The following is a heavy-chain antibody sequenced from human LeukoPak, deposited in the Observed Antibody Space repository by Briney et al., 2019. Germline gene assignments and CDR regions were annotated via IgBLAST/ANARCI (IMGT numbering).Heavy chain of an antibody. J-gene: IGHJ4*02. CDR1: GYSISSGYY. CDR3: ARHTYYYDSSGYYLVANYYFDY. V-gene: IGHV4-38-2*02. CDR2: IYHSRST. Sequence: SETLSLTCTVSGYSISSGYYWGWIRQPPGKGLEWIGSIYHSRSTYYNPSLKSRVTISVDTSKNQFSLKLSSVTAADTAVYYCARHTYYYDSSGYYLVANYYFDYWGQGTLVTVSS. D-gene: IGHD3-22*01.